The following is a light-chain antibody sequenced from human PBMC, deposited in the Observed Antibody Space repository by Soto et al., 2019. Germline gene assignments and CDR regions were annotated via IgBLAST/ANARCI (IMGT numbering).Light chain of an antibody. J-gene: IGKJ5*01. V-gene: IGKV3-20*01. CDR2: GAS. CDR3: HHYGGSPIT. Sequence: EIVLTQSPGTLSLSPGERATLSCRASQSVNSDYLGWFQQKPGQAPRLLIYGASTRATGIPDRFSGSGSGTDFTLTISRLEPEDFAVYYCHHYGGSPITFGQGTRLGL. CDR1: QSVNSDY.